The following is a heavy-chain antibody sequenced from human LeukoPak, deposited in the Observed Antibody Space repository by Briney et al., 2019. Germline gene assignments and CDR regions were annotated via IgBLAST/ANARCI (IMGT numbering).Heavy chain of an antibody. J-gene: IGHJ4*02. CDR2: IFYSGST. CDR1: GGSISSSSYY. V-gene: IGHV4-39*01. Sequence: SETLSLTCTVSGGSISSSSYYWGWIRRPPGKGLEWIGSIFYSGSTYYTPSLKSRVTISVGTSKNQFSLRLSSVTAADTAVYYCARRATVTSHYFDFWGQGNLVTASS. CDR3: ARRATVTSHYFDF. D-gene: IGHD4-17*01.